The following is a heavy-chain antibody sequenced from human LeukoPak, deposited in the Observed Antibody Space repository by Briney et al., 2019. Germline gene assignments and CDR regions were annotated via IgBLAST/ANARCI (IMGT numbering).Heavy chain of an antibody. V-gene: IGHV4-59*01. CDR3: ARDRSDSSGYPKRAYYFDY. CDR2: IYYSGST. Sequence: SETLSLTCTVSGGSISSYYWSWIRQPPGKGLEWIGYIYYSGSTNYNPSLKSRVTISVDTSKNQFSLKLSYVTAADTAVYYCARDRSDSSGYPKRAYYFDYWGQGTLVTVSS. D-gene: IGHD3-22*01. J-gene: IGHJ4*02. CDR1: GGSISSYY.